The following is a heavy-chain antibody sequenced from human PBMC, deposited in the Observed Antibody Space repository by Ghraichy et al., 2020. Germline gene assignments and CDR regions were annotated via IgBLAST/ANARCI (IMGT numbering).Heavy chain of an antibody. Sequence: GGSLRLSCAASEFTFSSYDMNWVRQAPGKGLEWVSAISANGDSAYYADSVKGRFTISRDNSKNTLFLQMNSLGVEDTAIYYCAKDRWVGCSGKSCYFYFDYWGQGTLVTVSS. D-gene: IGHD2-15*01. V-gene: IGHV3-23*01. J-gene: IGHJ4*02. CDR2: ISANGDSA. CDR1: EFTFSSYD. CDR3: AKDRWVGCSGKSCYFYFDY.